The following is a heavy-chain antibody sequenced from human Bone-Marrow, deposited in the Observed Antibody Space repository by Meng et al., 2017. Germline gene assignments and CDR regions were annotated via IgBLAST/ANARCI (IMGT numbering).Heavy chain of an antibody. D-gene: IGHD2-21*01. V-gene: IGHV1-2*06. J-gene: IGHJ4*02. Sequence: ASVKVSCKASGYTFTSYAMHWVRQAPGQGLEWLGHINPNSGDTLYAQKFQGRVSMTGDTSISTAYVELSSLRSDDTAVYYCVRDENISLGKLFGDYWGQGTMVTVSS. CDR3: VRDENISLGKLFGDY. CDR2: INPNSGDT. CDR1: GYTFTSYA.